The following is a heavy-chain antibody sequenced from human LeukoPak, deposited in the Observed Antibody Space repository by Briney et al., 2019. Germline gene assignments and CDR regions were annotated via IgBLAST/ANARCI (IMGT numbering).Heavy chain of an antibody. Sequence: GRSLRLSCAASGFTFSSYEMNWVRQAPGKGLEWVSYISSSGSTIYYADSVKRRFTISRDNAKNSLYLQMNSLRAEDTAVYYCARPRTGAPYYDILVGGHYAFDIWGQGTMVTVSS. J-gene: IGHJ3*02. V-gene: IGHV3-48*03. D-gene: IGHD3-9*01. CDR1: GFTFSSYE. CDR3: ARPRTGAPYYDILVGGHYAFDI. CDR2: ISSSGSTI.